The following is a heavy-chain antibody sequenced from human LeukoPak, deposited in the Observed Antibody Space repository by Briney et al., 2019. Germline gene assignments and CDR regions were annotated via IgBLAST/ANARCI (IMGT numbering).Heavy chain of an antibody. J-gene: IGHJ4*02. D-gene: IGHD3-10*01. Sequence: SETLSLTCTVSGGSISSYYWSWIRQPPGKGLEWIGYIYYSGSTNYNPSLKSRVTMSVDTSKNQFSLKLTSVTAADTAVYYCARSGGYASGISYWGQGTLVTVSS. CDR3: ARSGGYASGISY. V-gene: IGHV4-59*01. CDR1: GGSISSYY. CDR2: IYYSGST.